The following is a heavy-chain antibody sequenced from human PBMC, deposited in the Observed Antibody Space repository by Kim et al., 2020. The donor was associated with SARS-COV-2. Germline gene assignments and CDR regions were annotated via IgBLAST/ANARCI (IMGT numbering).Heavy chain of an antibody. V-gene: IGHV1-8*01. Sequence: ASVKVSCKASGYTFTSYDINWVRQATGQGLEWMGWMNPNSGNTGYAQKFQGRVTMTRNTSISTAYMELSSLRSEDTAVYYCARARRAVAGYYYYYGMDVWGQGTTVTVSS. D-gene: IGHD6-19*01. CDR2: MNPNSGNT. J-gene: IGHJ6*02. CDR3: ARARRAVAGYYYYYGMDV. CDR1: GYTFTSYD.